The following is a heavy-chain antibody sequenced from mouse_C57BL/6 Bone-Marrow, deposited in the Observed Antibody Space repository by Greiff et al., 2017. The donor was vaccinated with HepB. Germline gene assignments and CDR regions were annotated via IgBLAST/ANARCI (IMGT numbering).Heavy chain of an antibody. Sequence: VQLKESGPGLVKPSQTVFLTCTVTGISITTGNYRWSWIRQFPGNKLAWIGYIYYSGTITYNPSLTSRTTITRDTPKNQFFLEMNSLTAEDTATCDCARDDGYRLFAYWGQGTLVTVSA. V-gene: IGHV3-5*01. CDR3: ARDDGYRLFAY. D-gene: IGHD2-3*01. CDR1: GISITTGNYR. CDR2: IYYSGTI. J-gene: IGHJ3*01.